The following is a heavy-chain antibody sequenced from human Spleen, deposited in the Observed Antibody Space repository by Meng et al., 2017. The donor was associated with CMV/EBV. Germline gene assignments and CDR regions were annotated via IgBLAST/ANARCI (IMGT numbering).Heavy chain of an antibody. CDR1: GFTFSSYA. D-gene: IGHD3-3*01. CDR2: IYSGGSST. CDR3: ARFLEWLSLNGDAFDI. J-gene: IGHJ3*02. V-gene: IGHV3-23*03. Sequence: GESLKISCAASGFTFSSYAMSWVRQAPGKGLEWVSVIYSGGSSTYYADSVKGRFTISRDNSKKMLYLQMNSLRAEDTAVYYCARFLEWLSLNGDAFDIWGQGTMVTVSS.